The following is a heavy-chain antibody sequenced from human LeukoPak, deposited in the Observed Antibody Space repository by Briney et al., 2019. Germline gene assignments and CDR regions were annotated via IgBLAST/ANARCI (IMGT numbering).Heavy chain of an antibody. J-gene: IGHJ4*02. CDR2: ITSRGEDT. D-gene: IGHD3-22*01. V-gene: IGHV3-23*01. CDR3: TRDRPNYYGSDGHYYRRNGDY. CDR1: EFTFSIYA. Sequence: QSGGSLRLSCAASEFTFSIYAMSWVRQAPGKGLEWVSSITSRGEDTWYAGSVKGRFTTSRDNSKNTLYLQMNSLRAEDTAVYYCTRDRPNYYGSDGHYYRRNGDYWGQGTLVTVSS.